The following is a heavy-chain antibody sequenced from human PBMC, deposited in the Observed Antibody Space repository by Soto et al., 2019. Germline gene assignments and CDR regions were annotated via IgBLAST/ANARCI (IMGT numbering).Heavy chain of an antibody. D-gene: IGHD3-9*01. CDR2: SIPIFGTA. Sequence: QVQLVQSGAEVKKPGSSVKVSCKASGGTFSSYAISWVRQAPGQGLEWMGGSIPIFGTANYAQKFQGRVTITADESTSTAYMELSSLRSEDTAVYYCASGYYDILTGYSREPYYYYGMDVWGQGTTVTVSS. V-gene: IGHV1-69*01. CDR1: GGTFSSYA. CDR3: ASGYYDILTGYSREPYYYYGMDV. J-gene: IGHJ6*02.